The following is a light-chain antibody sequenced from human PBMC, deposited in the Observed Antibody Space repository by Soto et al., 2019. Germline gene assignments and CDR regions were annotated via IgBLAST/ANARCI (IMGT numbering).Light chain of an antibody. V-gene: IGKV3-20*01. J-gene: IGKJ2*01. CDR3: QQYGSSYT. Sequence: EIVLTQSPGTLSFSPGERATLSCRASQSVSSRYLAWYQQKPGQAPMLLIFGASTRATGIPDRFSGSGSATDFTLTISRLEPEDFAVYYCQQYGSSYTFGQGTKLEIK. CDR2: GAS. CDR1: QSVSSRY.